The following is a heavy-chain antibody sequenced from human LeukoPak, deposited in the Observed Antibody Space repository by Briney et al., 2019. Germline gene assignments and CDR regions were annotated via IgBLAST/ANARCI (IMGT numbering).Heavy chain of an antibody. CDR3: ARGRSNYYGMDV. CDR1: DGSINSHY. V-gene: IGHV4-59*11. D-gene: IGHD1-26*01. Sequence: SETLSLTCSVSDGSINSHYWNWIRRPPGKGLEWIGYIHYNGNTNYSPSLKSRVTMSVDTSKNLFSLKVSSVTAADTAVYYCARGRSNYYGMDVWGQGTTVTVSS. J-gene: IGHJ6*02. CDR2: IHYNGNT.